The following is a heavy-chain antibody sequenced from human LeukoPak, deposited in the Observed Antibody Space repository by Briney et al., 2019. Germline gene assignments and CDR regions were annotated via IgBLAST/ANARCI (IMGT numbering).Heavy chain of an antibody. D-gene: IGHD3-22*01. V-gene: IGHV4-4*07. CDR3: ASGFGSGGYYDY. CDR1: GGSISSYY. Sequence: SETLSLTCSVSGGSISSYYWTWIRQPAGKGLEWIGRIYTSGSTNYNPSLKGRVTMSVDTSKNQFSLKLSSVTAADTAVYYCASGFGSGGYYDYWGQGTLVTVSS. J-gene: IGHJ4*02. CDR2: IYTSGST.